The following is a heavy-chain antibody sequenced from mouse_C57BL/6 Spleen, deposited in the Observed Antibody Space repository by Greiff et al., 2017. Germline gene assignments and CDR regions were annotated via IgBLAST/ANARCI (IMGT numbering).Heavy chain of an antibody. V-gene: IGHV1-69*01. CDR2: IDPSDSYT. D-gene: IGHD2-4*01. CDR3: ARKMVYYDNFYAMDY. Sequence: QVQLQQPGAELVMPGASVKLSCKASGYTFTSYWMHWVKQRPGQGLEWIGEIDPSDSYTNYNQKFKGKSTLTVEKSSSTAYMQLSSLTSEDSAVYYCARKMVYYDNFYAMDYWGQGTSVTVSS. CDR1: GYTFTSYW. J-gene: IGHJ4*01.